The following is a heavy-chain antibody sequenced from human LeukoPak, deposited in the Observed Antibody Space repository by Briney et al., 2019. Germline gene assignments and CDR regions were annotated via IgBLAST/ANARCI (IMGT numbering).Heavy chain of an antibody. CDR2: VSPDGNLA. V-gene: IGHV3-74*01. CDR1: GFTLSSSW. Sequence: SGGSLRLSCAGSGFTLSSSWKHWVRQAPGKGPVWVAHVSPDGNLANYADSVKGRFIISRDNAKNTLFLQMNSLRAEDAAVYYCARDLSFSPDHWGQGTLVTVSS. CDR3: ARDLSFSPDH. J-gene: IGHJ4*02.